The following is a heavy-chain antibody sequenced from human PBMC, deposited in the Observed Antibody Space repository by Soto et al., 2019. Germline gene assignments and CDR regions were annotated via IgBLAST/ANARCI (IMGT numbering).Heavy chain of an antibody. Sequence: RRLSCAASGFTLSNYWMTWVRQAPGKGLEWVANINKDGSQKNYVDPVKGRFTIARDNGQNSLSLQINSLRVEDTAVYYCVRELGLAYWGQGALVTVSS. CDR1: GFTLSNYW. CDR3: VRELGLAY. V-gene: IGHV3-7*03. J-gene: IGHJ4*02. CDR2: INKDGSQK. D-gene: IGHD7-27*01.